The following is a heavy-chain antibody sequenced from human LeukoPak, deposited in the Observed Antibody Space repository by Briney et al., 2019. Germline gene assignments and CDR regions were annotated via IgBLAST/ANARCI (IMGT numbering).Heavy chain of an antibody. CDR3: AKDRQGLRYFDWLHPFDY. Sequence: SQTLSLTCAISGDSVSSNSAAWNWIRQSPSRGLEWLGRTYYRSKWYNDYAVSVKSRITINPDTSKNQFSLQLNSVTPEDTAVYYCAKDRQGLRYFDWLHPFDYWGQGTLVTVSS. V-gene: IGHV6-1*01. D-gene: IGHD3-9*01. J-gene: IGHJ4*02. CDR2: TYYRSKWYN. CDR1: GDSVSSNSAA.